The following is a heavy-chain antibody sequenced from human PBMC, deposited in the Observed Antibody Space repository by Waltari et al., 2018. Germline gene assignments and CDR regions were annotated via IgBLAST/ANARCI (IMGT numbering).Heavy chain of an antibody. CDR1: GGSISSYY. Sequence: QVQLQESGPGLVKPSETLSLTCTVSGGSISSYYWRWIRQPAGKGLEWIGRIYTSGSTNYNPSLKSRVTMSVDTSKNQFSLKLSSVTAADTAVYYCARSPIFGVVPYYYYMDVWGKGTTVTISS. CDR3: ARSPIFGVVPYYYYMDV. CDR2: IYTSGST. J-gene: IGHJ6*03. D-gene: IGHD3-3*01. V-gene: IGHV4-4*07.